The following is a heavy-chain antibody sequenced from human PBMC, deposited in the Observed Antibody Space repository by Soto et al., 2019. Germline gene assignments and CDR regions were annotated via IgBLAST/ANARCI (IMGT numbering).Heavy chain of an antibody. D-gene: IGHD2-15*01. Sequence: GGSLRLSCAASGFTFSSYGMHWVRQAPGKGLEWVAVIWYDGSNKYYADSVKGRFTISRDNSKNTLYLQMNSLRAEDTAVYYCATNRVRKSGYCSGGSCSPLGYYYYYMDVWGKGTTVTVSS. CDR1: GFTFSSYG. J-gene: IGHJ6*03. CDR2: IWYDGSNK. CDR3: ATNRVRKSGYCSGGSCSPLGYYYYYMDV. V-gene: IGHV3-33*01.